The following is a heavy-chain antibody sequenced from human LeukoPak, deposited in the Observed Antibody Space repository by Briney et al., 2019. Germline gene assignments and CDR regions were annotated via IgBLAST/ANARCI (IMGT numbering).Heavy chain of an antibody. J-gene: IGHJ6*02. Sequence: SETLSLTCAVYGGSFSGYYWSWTRQPPGKGLEWIGEINHSGSTNYNPSLKSRVTISVDTSKNQFSLKLSSVTAADTAVCYCARARSSGFHYYGMDVWGQGTTVTVSS. D-gene: IGHD3-22*01. CDR1: GGSFSGYY. CDR2: INHSGST. CDR3: ARARSSGFHYYGMDV. V-gene: IGHV4-34*01.